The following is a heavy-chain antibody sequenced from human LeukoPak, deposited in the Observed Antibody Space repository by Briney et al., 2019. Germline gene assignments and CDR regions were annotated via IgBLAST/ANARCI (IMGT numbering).Heavy chain of an antibody. V-gene: IGHV3-48*03. CDR2: ISSSGSTI. Sequence: GGSLRLSCTASGFTFSDYDMNWVRQAPGKGLEWVSYISSSGSTIYYADSVKGRFTISRDNAKNSLYLQMNSLRAEDTAVYYCARDFRSSEFDYWGQGTLVTVSS. D-gene: IGHD3-3*01. J-gene: IGHJ4*02. CDR3: ARDFRSSEFDY. CDR1: GFTFSDYD.